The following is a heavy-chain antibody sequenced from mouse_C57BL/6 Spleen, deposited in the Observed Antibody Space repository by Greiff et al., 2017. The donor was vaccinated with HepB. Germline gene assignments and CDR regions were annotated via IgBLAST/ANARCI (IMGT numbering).Heavy chain of an antibody. J-gene: IGHJ2*01. CDR3: TDHYYGSINY. V-gene: IGHV14-4*01. Sequence: EVQRVESGAELVRPGASVKLSCTASGFNIKDDYMHWVKQRPEQGLEWIGWIDPENGDTEYASKFQGKATITADTSSNTAYLQLSSLTSEDTAVYYCTDHYYGSINYWGQGTTLTVSS. CDR2: IDPENGDT. CDR1: GFNIKDDY. D-gene: IGHD1-1*01.